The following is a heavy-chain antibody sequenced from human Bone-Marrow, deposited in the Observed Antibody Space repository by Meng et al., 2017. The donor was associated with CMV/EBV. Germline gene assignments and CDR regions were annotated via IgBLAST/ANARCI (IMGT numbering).Heavy chain of an antibody. CDR3: AKGSVATTLGDYYYYYGMDV. CDR2: ISGSGGST. D-gene: IGHD3-10*02. Sequence: GESLKISCAASGFTFSSYAMSWVRQAPGKGLEWVSAISGSGGSTYYADSVKGRFTISRDNSKNTLYLQMNSLRAEDTAVYYCAKGSVATTLGDYYYYYGMDVWGQGTTVTVSS. V-gene: IGHV3-23*01. CDR1: GFTFSSYA. J-gene: IGHJ6*02.